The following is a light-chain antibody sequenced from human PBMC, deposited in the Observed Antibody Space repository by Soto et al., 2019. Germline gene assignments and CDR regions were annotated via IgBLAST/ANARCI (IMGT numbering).Light chain of an antibody. CDR1: QSVGNN. Sequence: DIVLTQSPVTLSVSPGDGAALSCRASQSVGNNLAWYQQKPGQAPRLLVYGASSRATGIPDRFSGSGSGTDFTLTIPRLEPEDFAVYYCLQYGSSVWTFGQGTKVDI. J-gene: IGKJ1*01. CDR3: LQYGSSVWT. CDR2: GAS. V-gene: IGKV3-20*01.